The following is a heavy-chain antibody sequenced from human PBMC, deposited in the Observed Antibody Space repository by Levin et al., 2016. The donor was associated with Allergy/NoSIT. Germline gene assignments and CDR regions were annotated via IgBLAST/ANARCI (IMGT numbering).Heavy chain of an antibody. D-gene: IGHD2-2*02. J-gene: IGHJ5*02. CDR3: ARGYQLLYIYWFDP. CDR2: IIPILGIA. Sequence: WVRQAPGQGLEWMGGIIPILGIANYAQKFQGRVTITADESTSTAYMELSSLRSEDTAVYYCARGYQLLYIYWFDPWGQGTLVTVSS. V-gene: IGHV1-69*10.